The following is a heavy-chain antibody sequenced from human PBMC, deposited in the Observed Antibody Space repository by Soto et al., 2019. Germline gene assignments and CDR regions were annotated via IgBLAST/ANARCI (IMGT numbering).Heavy chain of an antibody. CDR1: GYTFTGYY. V-gene: IGHV1-2*04. Sequence: ASVTVSCKASGYTFTGYYMHWVRQAPGQGLEWMGWINPNSGGTNYAQKFQGWVTMTRDTSISTAYMELSRLRSDDTAVYYCARDGHGSGSYASYYYYGMDVWRQGTTVTVSS. D-gene: IGHD3-10*01. J-gene: IGHJ6*02. CDR2: INPNSGGT. CDR3: ARDGHGSGSYASYYYYGMDV.